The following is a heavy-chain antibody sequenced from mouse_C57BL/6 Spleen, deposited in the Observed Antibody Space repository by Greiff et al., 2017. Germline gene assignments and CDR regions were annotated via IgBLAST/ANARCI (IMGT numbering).Heavy chain of an antibody. J-gene: IGHJ2*01. Sequence: VQLQQSGAELVKPGASVKLSCKASGYTFTEYTIHWVKQRSGQGLEWIGWFYPGSGSINYNEKFKDKATLTADKSSSTAYMELSRLTSEDSAVYLWARHESYEGSSDYFDYWGQGTTLTVSS. CDR1: GYTFTEYT. D-gene: IGHD1-1*01. CDR2: FYPGSGSI. CDR3: ARHESYEGSSDYFDY. V-gene: IGHV1-62-2*01.